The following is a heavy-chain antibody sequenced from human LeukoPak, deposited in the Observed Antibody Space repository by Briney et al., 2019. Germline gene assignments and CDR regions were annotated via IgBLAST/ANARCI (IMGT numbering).Heavy chain of an antibody. D-gene: IGHD1-26*01. CDR3: ARDPQGEYYFDY. CDR2: IYYSGNT. V-gene: IGHV4-39*07. J-gene: IGHJ4*02. Sequence: PSETLSLTCTVSGGSVSNSTFYWGWIRQPPGEGLEWIGSIYYSGNTYYNPSLKSRVTISVDTSKNQFSLKLSSVTAADTAVYYCARDPQGEYYFDYWGQGTLVTVSS. CDR1: GGSVSNSTFY.